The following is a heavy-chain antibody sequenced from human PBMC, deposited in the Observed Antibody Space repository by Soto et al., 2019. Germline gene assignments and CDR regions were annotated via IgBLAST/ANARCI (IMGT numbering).Heavy chain of an antibody. V-gene: IGHV2-5*02. CDR3: ARGAGGWFRYYFDY. CDR2: IYWDDDK. CDR1: GFSLSTSGVG. D-gene: IGHD6-19*01. J-gene: IGHJ4*02. Sequence: QITLKESGPTLVKPTQTLTLTCTFSGFSLSTSGVGVGWIRQPPGKALEWLALIYWDDDKRYSPSLKSRLTITKDTSKNQVVLTMTNMDPVDTATYYCARGAGGWFRYYFDYWGQGTLVTVSS.